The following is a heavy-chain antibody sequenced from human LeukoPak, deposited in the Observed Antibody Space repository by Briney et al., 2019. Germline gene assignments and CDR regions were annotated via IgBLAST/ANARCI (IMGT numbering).Heavy chain of an antibody. CDR1: GFTFSSYA. V-gene: IGHV3-23*01. Sequence: RTGGSLRLSCAASGFTFSSYAMSWVRQAPGKGLEWVSAISGSGGSTYYADSVKGRFTISRDNSKNTLYLQMNSLRAEDTALYYCAKVLRGSQSDYWGQGTLVTVSS. J-gene: IGHJ4*02. CDR2: ISGSGGST. CDR3: AKVLRGSQSDY. D-gene: IGHD2-15*01.